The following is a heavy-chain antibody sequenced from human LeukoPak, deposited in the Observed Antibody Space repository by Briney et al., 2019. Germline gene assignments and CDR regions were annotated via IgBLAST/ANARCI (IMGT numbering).Heavy chain of an antibody. CDR3: AKVPLKNYYDILTGYYHDAFDI. J-gene: IGHJ3*02. CDR2: ISGSGGST. Sequence: GGSLRLSCAASGFTFSSYAMSWVRQTPGKGLEWVSTISGSGGSTFYADSVKGRFTISRDNSKNTLYLQMNSLRAEDTAVYYCAKVPLKNYYDILTGYYHDAFDIWGQGTMVTVSS. CDR1: GFTFSSYA. D-gene: IGHD3-9*01. V-gene: IGHV3-23*01.